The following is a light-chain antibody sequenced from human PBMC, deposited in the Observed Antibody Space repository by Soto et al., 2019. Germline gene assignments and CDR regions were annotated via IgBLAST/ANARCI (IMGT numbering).Light chain of an antibody. V-gene: IGLV1-44*01. Sequence: QSVLTQPPSASGTPGQRVTISCSGSSSNIGSNAINWYQQLPGTAPKLLIYSNYQRPSGVPDRFSGSKSGTSASLAISGLHSEDEADYYCAVWDDSLTGGVFAGGTKLTVL. J-gene: IGLJ3*02. CDR1: SSNIGSNA. CDR2: SNY. CDR3: AVWDDSLTGGV.